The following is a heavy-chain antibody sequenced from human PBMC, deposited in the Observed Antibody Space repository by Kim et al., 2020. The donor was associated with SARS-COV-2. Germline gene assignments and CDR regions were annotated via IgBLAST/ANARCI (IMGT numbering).Heavy chain of an antibody. Sequence: GRVTITRDTSASTAYMELSSLRSEDTAVYYCARVRIVVVPAATPPGSFDYWGQGTLVTVSS. J-gene: IGHJ4*02. CDR3: ARVRIVVVPAATPPGSFDY. D-gene: IGHD2-2*01. V-gene: IGHV1-3*01.